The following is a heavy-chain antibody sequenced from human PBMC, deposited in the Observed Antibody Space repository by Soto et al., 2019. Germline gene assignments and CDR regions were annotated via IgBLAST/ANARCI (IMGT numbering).Heavy chain of an antibody. Sequence: RLSCAASGFTFTRYSMNWVRQAPGKGLEWVSSISSTNNYIYYGDSMKGRFTIYRDNAKNSLYLEMNSLRAEDTAVYYCARESEDLTSNFDYWGQGTLVTVCS. CDR3: ARESEDLTSNFDY. J-gene: IGHJ4*02. CDR2: ISSTNNYI. CDR1: GFTFTRYS. V-gene: IGHV3-21*06.